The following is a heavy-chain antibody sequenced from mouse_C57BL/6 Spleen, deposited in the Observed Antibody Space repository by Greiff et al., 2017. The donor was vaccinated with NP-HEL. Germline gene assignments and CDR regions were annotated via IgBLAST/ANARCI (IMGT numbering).Heavy chain of an antibody. V-gene: IGHV5-4*03. CDR3: ARELRYFDV. CDR2: ISDGGSYT. J-gene: IGHJ1*03. D-gene: IGHD1-1*01. Sequence: EVTVVESGGGLVKPGGSLKLSCAASGFTFSSYAMSWVRQTPEKRLEWVATISDGGSYTYYPDNVKGRFTISRDNAKNNLYLQMSHLKSEDTAMYYCARELRYFDVWGTGTTVTVSS. CDR1: GFTFSSYA.